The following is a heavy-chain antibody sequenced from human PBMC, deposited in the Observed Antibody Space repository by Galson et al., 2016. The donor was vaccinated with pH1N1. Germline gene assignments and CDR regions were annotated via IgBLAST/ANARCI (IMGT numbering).Heavy chain of an antibody. CDR2: ISSSDTI. D-gene: IGHD1-7*01. V-gene: IGHV3-11*01. Sequence: SLRLSCAASGFTFSDYHMSWIRQAPGKGLEWVSYISSSDTIYYADSVKGRFTISRDNAKNSLYLQMNSLRAEDTAVYYCARDLGSLELMGLTFDYWGQGTLVAVSS. CDR1: GFTFSDYH. J-gene: IGHJ4*02. CDR3: ARDLGSLELMGLTFDY.